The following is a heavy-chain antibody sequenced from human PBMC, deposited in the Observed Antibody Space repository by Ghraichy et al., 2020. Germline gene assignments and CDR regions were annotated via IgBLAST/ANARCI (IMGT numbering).Heavy chain of an antibody. V-gene: IGHV3-21*01. CDR2: IISSSSYI. CDR1: GFTFSSYS. D-gene: IGHD2-2*01. CDR3: ARDRCSSTSCYYDFDY. J-gene: IGHJ4*02. Sequence: GGSLRLSCAASGFTFSSYSMNWVRQAPGKGLEWVSSIISSSSYIDYADSVKGRFTISRDNAKNSLYLQMNSLRAEDTAVYYCARDRCSSTSCYYDFDYWGQGTLVTVSS.